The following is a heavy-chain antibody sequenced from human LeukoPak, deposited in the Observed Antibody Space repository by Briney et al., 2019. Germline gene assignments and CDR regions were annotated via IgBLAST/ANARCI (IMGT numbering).Heavy chain of an antibody. Sequence: SGPTLVNPTQTLTLTCTFSGFSLSTSGMCVSWIRQPPGKALEWLARIDWDDDKYYSTPLETRLTISKDTSKNQVVLTMTNMDPVDTATYYCARIRYSSGWYAFDIWGQGTMVTVSS. CDR1: GFSLSTSGMC. V-gene: IGHV2-70*11. CDR2: IDWDDDK. J-gene: IGHJ3*02. D-gene: IGHD6-19*01. CDR3: ARIRYSSGWYAFDI.